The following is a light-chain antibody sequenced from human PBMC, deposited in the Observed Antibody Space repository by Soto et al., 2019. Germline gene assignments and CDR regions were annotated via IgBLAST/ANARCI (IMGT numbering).Light chain of an antibody. CDR1: SSNIGAGYD. V-gene: IGLV1-40*01. Sequence: QSVLTQPPSVSGAPGQRVTISCTGSSSNIGAGYDVPWDQQLPGTAPKFLIYGNTNRPSGVPDRFSGSKSGTSASLAITGLQAEDEADYYCQSYDSSLSGSWVFGGGTKLTVL. CDR2: GNT. CDR3: QSYDSSLSGSWV. J-gene: IGLJ3*02.